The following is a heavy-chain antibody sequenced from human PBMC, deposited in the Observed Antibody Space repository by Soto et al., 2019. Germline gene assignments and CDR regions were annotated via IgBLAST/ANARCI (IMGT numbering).Heavy chain of an antibody. CDR1: GFTFSSYA. CDR3: AKAGXCSSTSCYGYYYYGMDV. D-gene: IGHD2-2*01. J-gene: IGHJ6*02. Sequence: QPGGSLRLSCAASGFTFSSYAMSWVRQAPGKGLEGVSAISGSGGSTYYADSVKGRFTISRDNSKNTLYLQMNSLRAEDTAVYYCAKAGXCSSTSCYGYYYYGMDVWGPGTTVTVSS. V-gene: IGHV3-23*01. CDR2: ISGSGGST.